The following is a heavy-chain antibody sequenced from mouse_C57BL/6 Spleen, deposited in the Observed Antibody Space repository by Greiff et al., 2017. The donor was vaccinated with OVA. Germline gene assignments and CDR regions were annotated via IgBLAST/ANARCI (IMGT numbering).Heavy chain of an antibody. CDR2: IDPSDSYT. CDR3: ERAYY. J-gene: IGHJ2*01. V-gene: IGHV1-50*01. CDR1: GYTFTSYW. Sequence: QVQLQQPGAELVKPGASVKLSCKASGYTFTSYWMQWVKQRPGQGLEWIGEIDPSDSYTNYNQKFKGKATLTVDTSSSTAYMQLSSLTSEDSAVYYCERAYYWGQGTTLTVSS.